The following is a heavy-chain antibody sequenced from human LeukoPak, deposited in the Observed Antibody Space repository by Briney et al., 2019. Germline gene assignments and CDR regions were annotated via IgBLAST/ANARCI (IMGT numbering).Heavy chain of an antibody. V-gene: IGHV3-53*01. J-gene: IGHJ5*02. CDR3: ARSGGDDVVWNGPVGWFDP. Sequence: GGSLRLSCAASGITVSSSYMSWVRQAPGKGLEWVSVIYSAGGTYYADSVKGRFTISRDSSKDTIYLQMNSLRVEDTAVYYCARSGGDDVVWNGPVGWFDPWGQGTLVTVSS. CDR2: IYSAGGT. CDR1: GITVSSSY. D-gene: IGHD3-3*01.